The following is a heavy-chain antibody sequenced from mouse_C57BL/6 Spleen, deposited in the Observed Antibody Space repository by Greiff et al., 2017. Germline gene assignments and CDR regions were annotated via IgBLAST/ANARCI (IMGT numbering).Heavy chain of an antibody. J-gene: IGHJ4*01. CDR1: GYTFTSYW. CDR2: IHPSDSDT. CDR3: AIEVDPIYYYAMDY. V-gene: IGHV1-74*01. Sequence: QVQLQQPGAELVKPGASVKVSCKASGYTFTSYWMHWVKQRPGQGLEWIGRIHPSDSDTNYNQKFKGKATLTVDKSSSTAYMQSSSLTSEDSAVYYFAIEVDPIYYYAMDYGGQGTSVTVSS.